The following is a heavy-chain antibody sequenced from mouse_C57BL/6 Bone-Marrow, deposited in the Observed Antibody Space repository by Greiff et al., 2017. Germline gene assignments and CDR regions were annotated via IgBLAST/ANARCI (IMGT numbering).Heavy chain of an antibody. CDR3: ARDSGQLRLNYFDY. CDR1: GFTFSSYA. J-gene: IGHJ2*01. V-gene: IGHV5-4*01. D-gene: IGHD3-2*02. CDR2: ISDGGSYT. Sequence: EVKLMESGGGLVKPGGSLKLSCAASGFTFSSYAMSWVRQTPEKRLEWVATISDGGSYTYYPDNVKGRFTNSRDNAKNNLYLQMSHLKSEDTAMYYCARDSGQLRLNYFDYWGQGTTLTVSS.